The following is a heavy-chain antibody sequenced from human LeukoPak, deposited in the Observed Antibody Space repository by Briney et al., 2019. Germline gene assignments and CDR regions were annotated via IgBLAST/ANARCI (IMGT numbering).Heavy chain of an antibody. D-gene: IGHD2-2*01. Sequence: PSETLSLTCTVSGGSVSSGSYYWSWIRQPPGKGLEWIGYIYHSGSTYYNPSLKNRVTISVDRSKNQFSLKLSSVTAADTAVYYCARARAGGYCSSTSCHDPYYYYGMDVWGQGTTVTVSS. CDR3: ARARAGGYCSSTSCHDPYYYYGMDV. J-gene: IGHJ6*02. CDR2: IYHSGST. V-gene: IGHV4-30-2*01. CDR1: GGSVSSGSYY.